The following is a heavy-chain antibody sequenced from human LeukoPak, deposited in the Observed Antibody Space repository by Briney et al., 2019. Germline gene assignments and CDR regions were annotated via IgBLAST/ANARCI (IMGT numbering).Heavy chain of an antibody. J-gene: IGHJ4*02. CDR3: AKDSAGRYCSITTCNFFDY. V-gene: IGHV3-30*06. D-gene: IGHD2-2*01. CDR2: ISDDGSNK. CDR1: AFTLTNTC. Sequence: GRSLRPSCPADAFTLTNTCTECVRHPPRNWIGWESLISDDGSNKYYADYVKGRFTISTDTSNNTLYLQKNSMRAEDTAVYYCAKDSAGRYCSITTCNFFDYWGQGTLVTVS.